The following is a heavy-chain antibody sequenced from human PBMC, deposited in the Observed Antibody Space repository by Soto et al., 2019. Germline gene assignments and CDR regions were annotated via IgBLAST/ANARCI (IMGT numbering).Heavy chain of an antibody. CDR2: TSYDGSNK. CDR3: AKDSFFCSNSCQPDNYYYYGMDV. CDR1: GFTFNNYG. J-gene: IGHJ6*02. D-gene: IGHD2-2*01. Sequence: GWSLRLSCAASGFTFNNYGMHWVRQAPGKGLEWVAVTSYDGSNKYYADSVKGRFTISRDNSKNTLFLQMNSLRGEDTAVYYYAKDSFFCSNSCQPDNYYYYGMDVWGQGTTVTVSS. V-gene: IGHV3-30*18.